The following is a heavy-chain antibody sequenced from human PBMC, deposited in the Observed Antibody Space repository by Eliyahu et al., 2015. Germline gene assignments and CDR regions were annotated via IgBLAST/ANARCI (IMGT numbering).Heavy chain of an antibody. CDR1: GGSVSSXGYY. V-gene: IGHV4-61*08. CDR3: ASAHDCGITNCPGYFYGMDV. J-gene: IGHJ6*02. Sequence: QVQLQESGPGLVKPSETLSLTCSVSGGSVSSXGYYXGWVRQPPGXGLEXIGXIFYSGTTNYNPSLKSRVTXXLDSSNNRFSLNLSSVTAADTALYYCASAHDCGITNCPGYFYGMDVWGQGAAVAVSS. CDR2: IFYSGTT. D-gene: IGHD2-2*03.